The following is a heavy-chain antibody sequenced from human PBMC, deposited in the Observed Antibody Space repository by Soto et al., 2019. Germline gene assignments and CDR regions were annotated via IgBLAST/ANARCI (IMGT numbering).Heavy chain of an antibody. CDR2: FDPEDGET. CDR3: ATDFLTMIVGKHHDAFDI. Sequence: ASVKVSCKVSGYTLTELSMHWVLQAPGKGLEWMGGFDPEDGETIYAQKFQGRVTMTEDTSTDTAYMELSSLRSEDTAVYYCATDFLTMIVGKHHDAFDIWGQGKMVTVSS. V-gene: IGHV1-24*01. D-gene: IGHD3-22*01. CDR1: GYTLTELS. J-gene: IGHJ3*02.